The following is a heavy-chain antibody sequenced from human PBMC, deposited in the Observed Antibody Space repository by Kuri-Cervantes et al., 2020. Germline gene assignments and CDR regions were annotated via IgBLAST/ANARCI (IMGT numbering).Heavy chain of an antibody. V-gene: IGHV3-30*03. D-gene: IGHD1-26*01. CDR2: ISYDGSNK. J-gene: IGHJ6*02. Sequence: GGSLRLSCAASGFTFSSYGMHWVRQAPGKGLEWVAVISYDGSNKYYADSVKGRFTISRDNSKNSLYLQMNSLRAEDTAVYYCAREQGTSTNGMDVWGQGTTVTVSS. CDR3: AREQGTSTNGMDV. CDR1: GFTFSSYG.